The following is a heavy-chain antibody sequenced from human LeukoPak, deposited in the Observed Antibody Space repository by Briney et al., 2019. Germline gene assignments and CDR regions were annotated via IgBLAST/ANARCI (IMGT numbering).Heavy chain of an antibody. CDR3: ARPDYYDSSGYYGY. J-gene: IGHJ4*02. D-gene: IGHD3-22*01. Sequence: GESLQISCKGSGYIFTSYWIGWVRQVPGKGLEWMGIIYPGDSDTRYSPSFQGQVTISADKSISTAYLQWSSLKASDTAMYYCARPDYYDSSGYYGYWGQGTLVTVSS. V-gene: IGHV5-51*01. CDR2: IYPGDSDT. CDR1: GYIFTSYW.